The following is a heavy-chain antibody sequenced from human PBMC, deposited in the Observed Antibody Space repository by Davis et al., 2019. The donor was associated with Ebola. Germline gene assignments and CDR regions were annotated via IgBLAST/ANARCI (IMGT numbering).Heavy chain of an antibody. J-gene: IGHJ4*02. CDR1: GGTFSSYA. V-gene: IGHV1-18*01. D-gene: IGHD6-19*01. CDR3: AREQWLTKLDY. Sequence: AASVKVSCKASGGTFSSYAISWVRQAPGQGLEWMGWISAYNGNTYYAQKLQGRVTMTTDTSTSTAYMELRSLRSDDTAVYYCAREQWLTKLDYWGQGTLVTVSS. CDR2: ISAYNGNT.